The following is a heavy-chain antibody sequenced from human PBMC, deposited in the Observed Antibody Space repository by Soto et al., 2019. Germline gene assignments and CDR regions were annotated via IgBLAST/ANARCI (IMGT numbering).Heavy chain of an antibody. J-gene: IGHJ5*01. V-gene: IGHV1-69*13. Sequence: ASVKVSCKASGGTFSSYAISWVRQAPGQGLEWMGGIIPIFGTANYAQKFQGRVTITADESTSTAYMELSSLRSEDTAVYYCARAVVVGSPSSFDSWGQGTLVTVSS. CDR1: GGTFSSYA. CDR2: IIPIFGTA. CDR3: ARAVVVGSPSSFDS. D-gene: IGHD3-22*01.